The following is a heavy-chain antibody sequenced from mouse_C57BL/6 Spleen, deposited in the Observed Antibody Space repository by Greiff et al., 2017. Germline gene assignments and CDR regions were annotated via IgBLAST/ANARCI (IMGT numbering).Heavy chain of an antibody. CDR2: ISYDGSN. J-gene: IGHJ4*01. Sequence: ESGPGLVKPSQSLSLTCSVTGYSITSGYYWNWIRQFPGNKLEWMGYISYDGSNNYNPSLKNRISITRDTSKNQFFLKLNSVTTEDTATYYCARIYYDYDRDYAMDYWGQGTSVTVSS. V-gene: IGHV3-6*01. CDR1: GYSITSGYY. D-gene: IGHD2-4*01. CDR3: ARIYYDYDRDYAMDY.